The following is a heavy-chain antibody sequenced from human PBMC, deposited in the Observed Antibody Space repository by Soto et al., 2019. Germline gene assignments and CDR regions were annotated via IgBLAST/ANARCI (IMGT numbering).Heavy chain of an antibody. V-gene: IGHV4-59*01. CDR3: ARGGDILTGYAAGN. Sequence: WETLSLTCTVSGGSISSYYWSWIRQPPGKGLEWIGYIYYSGSTNYNPSLKSRVTISVDTSKNQFSLKLSSVTAADTAVYYCARGGDILTGYAAGNWGQGTLVTVSS. D-gene: IGHD3-9*01. J-gene: IGHJ4*02. CDR2: IYYSGST. CDR1: GGSISSYY.